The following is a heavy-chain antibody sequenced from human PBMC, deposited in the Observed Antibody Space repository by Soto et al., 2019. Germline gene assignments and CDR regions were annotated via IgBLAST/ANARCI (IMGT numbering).Heavy chain of an antibody. CDR3: ARVGDFWSGYYTPYYYGMDV. D-gene: IGHD3-3*01. CDR2: IYYSGST. Sequence: SETLSLTCTVSGGSISSYYWSWIRQPPGKGLEWIGYIYYSGSTNYNPSLKSRVTISVDTSKNQFSLKLSSVTAADTAVYYCARVGDFWSGYYTPYYYGMDVWGQGTTVTVSS. CDR1: GGSISSYY. J-gene: IGHJ6*02. V-gene: IGHV4-59*01.